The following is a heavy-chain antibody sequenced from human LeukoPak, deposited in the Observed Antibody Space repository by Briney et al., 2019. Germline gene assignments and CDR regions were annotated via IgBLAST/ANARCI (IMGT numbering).Heavy chain of an antibody. CDR2: ISSSSSYI. V-gene: IGHV3-21*01. Sequence: SGGSLRLSCAASGFTFSSYSMNWVRQAPGRGLEWVSSISSSSSYIYYADSVKGRFTISRDNAKNSLYLQMNSLRAEDTAVYYCARGISPVGFDYWGQGTLVTVSS. J-gene: IGHJ4*02. CDR3: ARGISPVGFDY. CDR1: GFTFSSYS. D-gene: IGHD1-26*01.